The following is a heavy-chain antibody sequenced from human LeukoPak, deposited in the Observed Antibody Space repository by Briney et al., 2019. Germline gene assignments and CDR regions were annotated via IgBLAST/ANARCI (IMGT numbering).Heavy chain of an antibody. CDR2: ISSSSSYI. CDR1: GFTFSSYS. J-gene: IGHJ5*02. D-gene: IGHD3-10*01. V-gene: IGHV3-21*01. Sequence: PGGSLRLSCAASGFTFSSYSMNWVRQAPGKGLEWVSSISSSSSYIYYADSVKGRFTISRDNAKNSLYLQMNSLRAEDTAVYYCARDRITMVRAVILFDRWGQGTLVTVSS. CDR3: ARDRITMVRAVILFDR.